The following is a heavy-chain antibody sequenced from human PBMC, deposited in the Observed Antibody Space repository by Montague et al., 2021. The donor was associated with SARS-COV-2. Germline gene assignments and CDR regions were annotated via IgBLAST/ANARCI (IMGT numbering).Heavy chain of an antibody. CDR2: VFASGSGT. CDR1: GFTFSAYA. V-gene: IGHV3-23*03. J-gene: IGHJ2*01. D-gene: IGHD1-26*01. CDR3: ARNPTVSGMPATISWYFDL. Sequence: RSLSLAASGFTFSAYAMSWVRQAPGKGLEWVSSVFASGSGTYYADSVKGRFTISRDNSKSTLFLQMSSLRAEDTSIYYCARNPTVSGMPATISWYFDLWGRGTLVTASS.